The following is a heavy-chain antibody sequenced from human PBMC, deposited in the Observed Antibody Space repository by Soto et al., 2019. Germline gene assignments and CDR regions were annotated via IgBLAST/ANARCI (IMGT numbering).Heavy chain of an antibody. CDR3: ASSDYTLRFDP. J-gene: IGHJ5*02. CDR1: GGSISSYY. Sequence: SETLSLTCTVSGGSISSYYWSWIRQPPGKGLEWIGYIYYSGSTNYNPSLKSRVTIPVDTSKNQFSLKLSSVTAADTAVYYCASSDYTLRFDPWGQGTLVTVSS. D-gene: IGHD3-16*01. V-gene: IGHV4-59*08. CDR2: IYYSGST.